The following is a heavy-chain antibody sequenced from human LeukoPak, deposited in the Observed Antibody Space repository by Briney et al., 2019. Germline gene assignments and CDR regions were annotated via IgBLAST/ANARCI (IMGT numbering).Heavy chain of an antibody. J-gene: IGHJ6*02. Sequence: GRSLRLSCAASGFTFSGSVMHWVRQASGKGLEWVGRIRSKANSYATAYAASVKGRFTISRDDSKNTAYLQMNSLKTEDTAVYYCTRLVGQTGFYYYYGMDVWGQGTTVTVSS. CDR2: IRSKANSYAT. D-gene: IGHD1-1*01. CDR3: TRLVGQTGFYYYYGMDV. CDR1: GFTFSGSV. V-gene: IGHV3-73*01.